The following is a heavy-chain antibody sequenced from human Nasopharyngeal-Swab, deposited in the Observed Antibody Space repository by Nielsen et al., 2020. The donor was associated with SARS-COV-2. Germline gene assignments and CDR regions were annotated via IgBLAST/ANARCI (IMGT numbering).Heavy chain of an antibody. V-gene: IGHV4-39*01. J-gene: IGHJ4*02. D-gene: IGHD6-19*01. CDR2: IYYSGST. CDR1: GGSISSSSYY. CDR3: ARRGRIAVAGFFDY. Sequence: ESLKISCTVSGGSISSSSYYWGWIRQPPGKGLEWIGSIYYSGSTYYNPSLKSRVTISVDTSKNQFSLKLSSVTAADTAVYYCARRGRIAVAGFFDYWGQGTLVTVSS.